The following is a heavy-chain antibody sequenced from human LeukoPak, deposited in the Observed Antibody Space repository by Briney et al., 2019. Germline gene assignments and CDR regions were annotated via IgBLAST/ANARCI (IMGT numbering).Heavy chain of an antibody. CDR2: IYYSGST. D-gene: IGHD2/OR15-2a*01. V-gene: IGHV4-31*03. Sequence: SETLSLTCTVSGGSISSGGYYWSWIRQHPGKGLEWIGYIYYSGSTYYNPSLKSRVTISVDTSKNQFSLKLSSVTAADTAVYYCARDRVYFLRYFDLWGRGTLVTVSS. CDR3: ARDRVYFLRYFDL. J-gene: IGHJ2*01. CDR1: GGSISSGGYY.